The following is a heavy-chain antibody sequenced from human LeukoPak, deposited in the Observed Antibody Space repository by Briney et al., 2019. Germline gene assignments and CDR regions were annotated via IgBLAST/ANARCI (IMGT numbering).Heavy chain of an antibody. CDR1: GIRVNNFC. CDR3: VKDEVYLDSDGYPTPDTTLDY. CDR2: TRYDGSNK. D-gene: IGHD3-22*01. Sequence: GSLRTSFGTAGIRVNNFCISWVRQAPGKGLGWGAVTRYDGSNKYYADSVRDRFTVSRDNSKNTVYLQMNSLRVEDTAVYYCVKDEVYLDSDGYPTPDTTLDYWGQGTLVTVSS. V-gene: IGHV3-33*06. J-gene: IGHJ4*02.